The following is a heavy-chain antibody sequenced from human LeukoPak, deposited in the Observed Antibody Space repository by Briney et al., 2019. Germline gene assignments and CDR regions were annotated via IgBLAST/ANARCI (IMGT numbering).Heavy chain of an antibody. CDR3: ARMTHSGSYYFGY. CDR1: GFTFSRYN. V-gene: IGHV3-48*02. J-gene: IGHJ4*02. Sequence: GGSLRLSCVASGFTFSRYNMNWVRQAPGKVLEWVSYISSSSSTIYYADSVKGRFAISRDNAKTSLYLQMNSLRDEDTAVYYCARMTHSGSYYFGYWGQGTLVTVSS. CDR2: ISSSSSTI. D-gene: IGHD1-26*01.